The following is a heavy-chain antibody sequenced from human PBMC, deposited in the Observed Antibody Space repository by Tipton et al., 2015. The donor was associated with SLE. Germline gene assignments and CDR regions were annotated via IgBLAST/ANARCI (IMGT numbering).Heavy chain of an antibody. V-gene: IGHV4-39*07. J-gene: IGHJ4*02. CDR3: ARSHHDILGVDY. CDR2: IYYSGST. D-gene: IGHD3-9*01. CDR1: GGSISSSSYY. Sequence: TLSLTCTVSGGSISSSSYYWGWIRQPPGKGLEWIGRIYYSGSTYYNPSLKSRVTISVDTSKNQFSLNLSSVTAADTAVYYCARSHHDILGVDYWGQGTLVTVSS.